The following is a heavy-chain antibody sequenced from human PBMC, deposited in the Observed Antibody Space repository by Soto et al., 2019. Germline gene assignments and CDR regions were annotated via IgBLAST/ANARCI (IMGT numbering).Heavy chain of an antibody. V-gene: IGHV3-23*01. CDR1: GFTFSSYA. CDR2: ISGSGGST. J-gene: IGHJ4*02. Sequence: PGGSLRLSCAASGFTFSSYAMTRVRQAPGKGLEWVSTISGSGGSTYYADSVKGRFTISRDNSKNTLYLQMNSLRAEDTAVYYCAKDQEGVVVVPAAILDYWGQGTLVTVSS. CDR3: AKDQEGVVVVPAAILDY. D-gene: IGHD2-2*02.